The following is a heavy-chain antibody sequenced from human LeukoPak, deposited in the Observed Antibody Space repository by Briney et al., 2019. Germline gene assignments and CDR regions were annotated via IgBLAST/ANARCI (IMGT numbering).Heavy chain of an antibody. V-gene: IGHV1-69*13. CDR3: ERSRGGGDYDQWNDY. J-gene: IGHJ4*02. CDR2: IIPIFGTA. CDR1: GGTFSSYA. Sequence: SVKVSCKASGGTFSSYAISWVRQAPGQGLEWMGGIIPIFGTANYAQKFQGRVTITADESTSTAYMELSILRSEDTAVYYCERSRGGGDYDQWNDYWGQGTLVTVSS. D-gene: IGHD4-17*01.